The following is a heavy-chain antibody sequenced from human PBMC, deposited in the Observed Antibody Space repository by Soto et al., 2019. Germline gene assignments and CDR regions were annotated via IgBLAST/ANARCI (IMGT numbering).Heavy chain of an antibody. J-gene: IGHJ6*02. D-gene: IGHD2-2*01. CDR1: GFTFSSYG. Sequence: QVQLVESGGGVVQPGRSLRLSCAASGFTFSSYGMHWVRQAPGKGLEWVAVISYDGSNKYYADSVKGRFTISRDNSKNTLYLQMNSLRAEDTAVYYCAKDHSLQLPYNYGMDVWGQGTTVTVSS. CDR3: AKDHSLQLPYNYGMDV. V-gene: IGHV3-30*18. CDR2: ISYDGSNK.